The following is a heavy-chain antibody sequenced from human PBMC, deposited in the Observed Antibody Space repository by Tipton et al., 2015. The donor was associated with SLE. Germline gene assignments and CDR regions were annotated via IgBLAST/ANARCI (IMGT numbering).Heavy chain of an antibody. V-gene: IGHV4-34*01. CDR1: GGSFSGNY. Sequence: TLSLTCAVYGGSFSGNYWIWIRQPPGKGLEWIGEINHSGSANYKPSLKSRVTMSVDTSKNQFSLKLSSVTAADTAVYFCATTDIWGPGTLVTVSS. CDR2: INHSGSA. CDR3: ATTDI. J-gene: IGHJ3*02.